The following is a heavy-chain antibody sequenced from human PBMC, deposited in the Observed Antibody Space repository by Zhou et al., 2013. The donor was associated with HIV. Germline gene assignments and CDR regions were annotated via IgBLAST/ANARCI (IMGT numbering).Heavy chain of an antibody. CDR1: GGTFSSYA. V-gene: IGHV1-69*12. CDR2: IIPIFGKS. D-gene: IGHD3-10*01. Sequence: QVQLVQSGAEVKKPGSSVKVSCKASGGTFSSYAISWVRQAPGQGLEWMGGIIPIFGKSNYAQKFQGRVTITADESTSTAYMELSSLRSEDTAVYYCARGENLSGTYNLILYYYYGMDVWGQGTTVSVSS. CDR3: ARGENLSGTYNLILYYYYGMDV. J-gene: IGHJ6*02.